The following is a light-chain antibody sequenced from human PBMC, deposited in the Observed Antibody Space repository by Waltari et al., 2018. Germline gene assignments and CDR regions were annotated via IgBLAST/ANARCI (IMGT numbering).Light chain of an antibody. V-gene: IGKV3-11*01. Sequence: EIVVTQSPATLSLSPGERATLSCRASQSVGSYLAWYQQKPGQAPRLLIYDASNRATGVPARFTGSGSGTDFTLTISSLEPEDCAVYHCQQRNNWPYTFGQGTKLEI. CDR1: QSVGSY. CDR2: DAS. CDR3: QQRNNWPYT. J-gene: IGKJ2*01.